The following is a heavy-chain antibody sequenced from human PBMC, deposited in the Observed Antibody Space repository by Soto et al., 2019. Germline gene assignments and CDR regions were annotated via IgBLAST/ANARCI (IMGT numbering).Heavy chain of an antibody. V-gene: IGHV3-23*01. Sequence: GGSLRLSCVVSGFSFSTYAMSWVRQAPGKGLGWVSAISGSGTNTYYADSVKGRFTISKDNSKNTLFLQMNSLRAEDTAIYYCAKDSGTDILTGYSINWFDPWGQGPQVTVYS. CDR1: GFSFSTYA. J-gene: IGHJ5*02. CDR2: ISGSGTNT. CDR3: AKDSGTDILTGYSINWFDP. D-gene: IGHD3-9*01.